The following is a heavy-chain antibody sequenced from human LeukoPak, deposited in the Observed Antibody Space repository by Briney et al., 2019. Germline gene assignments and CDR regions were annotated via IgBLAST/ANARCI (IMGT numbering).Heavy chain of an antibody. CDR3: ARVRIQLWPTRDY. CDR2: ISSNGGST. V-gene: IGHV3-64*01. D-gene: IGHD5-18*01. Sequence: PGGSLRLSCAASGFTFSSYAMHWVRQAPGKGLEYVSAISSNGGSTYYANSVKGRFTISRDNSKNTLYLQMGSLRAEDTAVYYCARVRIQLWPTRDYWGQGTLVTVSS. J-gene: IGHJ4*02. CDR1: GFTFSSYA.